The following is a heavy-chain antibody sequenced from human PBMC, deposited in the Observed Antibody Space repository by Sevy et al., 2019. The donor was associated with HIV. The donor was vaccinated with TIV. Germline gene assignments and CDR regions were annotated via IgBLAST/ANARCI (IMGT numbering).Heavy chain of an antibody. Sequence: ASVKVSCKASGYTFISYGMNWVRQAPGQGLEWMGWINTNTGNPTCAQGFTGRFVFSLDTSINTAYLQISSLKAEDTAVYYCARTSRGIVVVPAAQHYYGMDVWGQGTTVTV. V-gene: IGHV7-4-1*02. CDR1: GYTFISYG. CDR2: INTNTGNP. D-gene: IGHD2-2*01. CDR3: ARTSRGIVVVPAAQHYYGMDV. J-gene: IGHJ6*02.